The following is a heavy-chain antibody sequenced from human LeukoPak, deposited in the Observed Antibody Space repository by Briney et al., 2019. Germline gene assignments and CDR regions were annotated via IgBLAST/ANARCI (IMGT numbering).Heavy chain of an antibody. CDR1: GGSFSGYY. V-gene: IGHV4-34*01. CDR3: ARGLKAVAGR. D-gene: IGHD6-19*01. Sequence: SETLSLTCAVYGGSFSGYYWSWIRQPPGKGLEWIGEINHSRSTNYNPSLKSRVTISVDTSKNQFSLKLSSVTAADTAVYYCARGLKAVAGRWGQGTLVTVSS. CDR2: INHSRST. J-gene: IGHJ4*02.